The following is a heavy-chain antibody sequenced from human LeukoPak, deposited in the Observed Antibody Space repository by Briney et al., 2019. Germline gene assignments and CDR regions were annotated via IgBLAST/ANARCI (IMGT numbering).Heavy chain of an antibody. Sequence: SETLSLTCTVSGGSISNYYLSWIRQPAGKGLEWIGRISTSGSTNYKPSLKSRVTISVDASKNQFSLKLGSVTAADTAMYYCAREESDWSSLGYYYHYMDVWGKGTTVAISS. CDR2: ISTSGST. J-gene: IGHJ6*03. D-gene: IGHD3-9*01. CDR3: AREESDWSSLGYYYHYMDV. V-gene: IGHV4-4*07. CDR1: GGSISNYY.